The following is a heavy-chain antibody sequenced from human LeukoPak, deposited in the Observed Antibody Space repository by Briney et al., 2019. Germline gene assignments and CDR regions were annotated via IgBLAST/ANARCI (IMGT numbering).Heavy chain of an antibody. V-gene: IGHV4-59*01. Sequence: SETLSLTCTVSGGSISSYYWSWIRQPPGKGLEWIGYIYYSGSTNYYPSLKSRVTISVDTSKNQFSLKLSSVTAADTAVYYCARDFRFLEWPGGYGMDVWGQGTTVTVSS. CDR1: GGSISSYY. CDR3: ARDFRFLEWPGGYGMDV. J-gene: IGHJ6*02. D-gene: IGHD3-3*01. CDR2: IYYSGST.